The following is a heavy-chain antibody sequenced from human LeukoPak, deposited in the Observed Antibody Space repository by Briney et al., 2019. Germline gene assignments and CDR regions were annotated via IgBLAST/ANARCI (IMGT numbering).Heavy chain of an antibody. CDR3: ARGLPPYDFWSGYYRMHFDY. CDR2: INHSGNT. V-gene: IGHV4-34*01. CDR1: GGSFGGYY. J-gene: IGHJ4*02. D-gene: IGHD3-3*01. Sequence: KPSETLSLTCAVYGGSFGGYYWSWIRQPPGKGLEWIGEINHSGNTNYNPSLKSRVTISVDTSKNQFSLKLSSVTAADTAVYYCARGLPPYDFWSGYYRMHFDYWGQGTLVTVSS.